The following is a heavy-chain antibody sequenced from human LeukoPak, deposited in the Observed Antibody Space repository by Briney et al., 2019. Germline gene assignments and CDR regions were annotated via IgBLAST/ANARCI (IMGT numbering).Heavy chain of an antibody. V-gene: IGHV3-7*01. CDR1: GFTLSTYW. CDR3: AREEPAHDY. J-gene: IGHJ4*02. D-gene: IGHD1-14*01. Sequence: PGGSLRLSCAASGFTLSTYWMSWVRQAPGKGLEWVANIKQDGSEKYYVDSVKGRFTISRDNAKNSLYLQMNSVRAEDTAVYYCAREEPAHDYWGQGTLVTVSS. CDR2: IKQDGSEK.